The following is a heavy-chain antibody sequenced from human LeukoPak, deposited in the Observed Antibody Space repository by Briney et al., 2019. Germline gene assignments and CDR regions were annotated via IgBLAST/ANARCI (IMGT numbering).Heavy chain of an antibody. Sequence: GGSLRLSCAASGFTFSSYAMSWVRQAPGKGLEWVSAISGSGGSTYYADPVKGRFTISRDNSKNTLYLQMNSLRAEDTAVYYCAKDPTMIVVVIPDYWGQGTLVTVSS. J-gene: IGHJ4*02. D-gene: IGHD3-22*01. CDR3: AKDPTMIVVVIPDY. CDR2: ISGSGGST. CDR1: GFTFSSYA. V-gene: IGHV3-23*01.